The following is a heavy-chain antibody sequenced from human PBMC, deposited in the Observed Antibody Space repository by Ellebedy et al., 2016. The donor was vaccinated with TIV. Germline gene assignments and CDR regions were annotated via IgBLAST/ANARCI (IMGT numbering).Heavy chain of an antibody. V-gene: IGHV4-39*07. CDR3: ARGMMVVATYGMDV. CDR1: GVSIDRNSYY. Sequence: SETLSLTCTVSGVSIDRNSYYWGWVRQSPGKGLEWIASIYDNGITYYNPPLKSRLSMSVATSKNQFSLKMTSVTAADTAVYFCARGMMVVATYGMDVWGQGTTVTVSS. D-gene: IGHD2-15*01. CDR2: IYDNGIT. J-gene: IGHJ6*02.